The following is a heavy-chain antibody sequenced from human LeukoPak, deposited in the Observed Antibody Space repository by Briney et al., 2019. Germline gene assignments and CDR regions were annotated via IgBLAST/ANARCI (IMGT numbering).Heavy chain of an antibody. J-gene: IGHJ6*02. CDR2: ISYDGSNK. CDR1: GFTFSSYG. CDR3: AKVDISGRWYYGMDV. Sequence: GGSLRLSCAASGFTFSSYGMHWVRQAPGKGLEWVAVISYDGSNKYYADSVKGRFTISRDNSKNTLYLQMNSLRAEDTAVYYCAKVDISGRWYYGMDVWGQGTTVTVSS. V-gene: IGHV3-30*18. D-gene: IGHD3-10*01.